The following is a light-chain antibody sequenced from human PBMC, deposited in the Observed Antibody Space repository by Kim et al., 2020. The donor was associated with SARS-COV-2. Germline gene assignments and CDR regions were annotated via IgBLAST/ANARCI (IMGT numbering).Light chain of an antibody. CDR2: AAS. CDR3: QQSFTTPLLT. J-gene: IGKJ4*01. Sequence: DIQMTQSPSSLSAPVGDRVTITCRASQRISTYLNWYQQQPGKAPRLLIYAASSLQSGVPSRFSGSGSGTDFTLTINSLQPEDFATYYCQQSFTTPLLTFGGGTKLEI. CDR1: QRISTY. V-gene: IGKV1-39*01.